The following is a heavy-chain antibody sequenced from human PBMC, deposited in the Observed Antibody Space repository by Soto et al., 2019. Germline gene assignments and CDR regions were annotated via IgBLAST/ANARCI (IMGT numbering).Heavy chain of an antibody. V-gene: IGHV3-23*01. D-gene: IGHD3-10*01. Sequence: EVQLLESGGGLVQPGGSLRLSCAASGFTFSNYAMSWVRQAPGKGLEWVSAISSSGGSTYYADSVKGRFTISRDNTKNTLYMHMNSLRAEDTAVYYCAKDPHSGSYDKTVGCFDPWGQGTLVTVSS. J-gene: IGHJ5*02. CDR1: GFTFSNYA. CDR3: AKDPHSGSYDKTVGCFDP. CDR2: ISSSGGST.